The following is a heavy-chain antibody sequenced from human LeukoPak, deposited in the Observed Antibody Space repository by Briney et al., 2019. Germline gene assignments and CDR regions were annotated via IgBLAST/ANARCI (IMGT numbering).Heavy chain of an antibody. D-gene: IGHD1-1*01. Sequence: SETLSLTRTVSGGSISGYYWSWIRQPPGKGLEWIGYVHYSGNTNDNPSLKSRVTISVDPSRNQFSLKLRSVTAADTAVYYCARLNWTPRGYFDLWGRGTLVTVSS. J-gene: IGHJ2*01. CDR2: VHYSGNT. CDR1: GGSISGYY. V-gene: IGHV4-59*08. CDR3: ARLNWTPRGYFDL.